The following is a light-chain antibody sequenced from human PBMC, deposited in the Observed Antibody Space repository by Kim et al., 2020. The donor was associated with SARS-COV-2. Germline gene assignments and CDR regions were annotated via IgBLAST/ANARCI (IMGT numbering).Light chain of an antibody. CDR1: QTVTSSY. CDR2: NGS. V-gene: IGKV3-20*01. CDR3: QQYGSAPQT. J-gene: IGKJ2*01. Sequence: SPGERATLTCRASQTVTSSYVAWYQHKPGQAPRLLIYNGSRRATGIPDRFSGSGSGTDFTLTISRLEPEDFAVYFCQQYGSAPQTFGQGTKVDIK.